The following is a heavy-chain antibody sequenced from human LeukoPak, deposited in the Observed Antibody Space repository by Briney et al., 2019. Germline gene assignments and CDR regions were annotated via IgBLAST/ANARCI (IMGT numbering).Heavy chain of an antibody. CDR2: ISSSSSTI. J-gene: IGHJ4*02. CDR3: ARAAAVPAAI. D-gene: IGHD2-2*01. V-gene: IGHV3-48*01. CDR1: GFTFSLYN. Sequence: GGSLRLSCAASGFTFSLYNMNWVRQAPGRGLEWVSHISSSSSTIYYADSVKGRFIISRDNDMNSLFLQMNSLRAEDTAVYYCARAAAVPAAIWGQGTLVTVSS.